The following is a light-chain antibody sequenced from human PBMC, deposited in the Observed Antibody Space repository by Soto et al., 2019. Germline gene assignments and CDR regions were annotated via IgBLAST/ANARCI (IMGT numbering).Light chain of an antibody. CDR3: QQYGSSPDT. V-gene: IGKV3-20*01. CDR1: QSVSSSY. J-gene: IGKJ5*01. Sequence: EIVLTQSPGTLYLSPGERATLSCRASQSVSSSYLAWYQQKPGQAPRLLIYGASSRATGIPDRFSGSGSGTDFTLTISRLESEDFAVYYCQQYGSSPDTFGQGTRLEIK. CDR2: GAS.